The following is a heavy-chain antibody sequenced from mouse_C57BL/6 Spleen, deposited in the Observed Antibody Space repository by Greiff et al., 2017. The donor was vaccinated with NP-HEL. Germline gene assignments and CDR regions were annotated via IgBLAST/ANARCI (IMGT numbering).Heavy chain of an antibody. D-gene: IGHD1-1*01. Sequence: VQLQQSGAELARPGASVKLSCKASGYTFTSYGISWVKQRTGQGLEWIGEIYPRSGNTYYNEKFKGKATPTADKSSSTAYMELRSLTSEDSAVYFCARGDCYGSSYDYWGQGTTPTVSS. CDR2: IYPRSGNT. CDR3: ARGDCYGSSYDY. J-gene: IGHJ2*01. V-gene: IGHV1-81*01. CDR1: GYTFTSYG.